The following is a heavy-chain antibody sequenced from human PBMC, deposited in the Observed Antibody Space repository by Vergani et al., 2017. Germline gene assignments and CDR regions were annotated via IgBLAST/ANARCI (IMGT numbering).Heavy chain of an antibody. CDR1: GFTFSSYA. CDR2: ISSNGGST. CDR3: ARGRTVTDY. D-gene: IGHD4-17*01. J-gene: IGHJ4*02. Sequence: EVQLVESGGGLVQPGGSLRLSCAASGFTFSSYAMHWVRQAPGKGLEYVSAISSNGGSTYYANSVKGRFTISRDNSKNSLYLQMNSLRAEDTAVYYCARGRTVTDYWGQGTLVTVSS. V-gene: IGHV3-64*01.